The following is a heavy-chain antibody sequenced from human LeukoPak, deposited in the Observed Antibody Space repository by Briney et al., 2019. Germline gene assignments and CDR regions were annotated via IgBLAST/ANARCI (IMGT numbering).Heavy chain of an antibody. J-gene: IGHJ4*02. D-gene: IGHD3-10*01. CDR3: ASKVMVRGVIINPQVDS. V-gene: IGHV4-34*01. CDR2: INHSGST. CDR1: VGSFSGYY. Sequence: PSETLSLTCAVYVGSFSGYYWSWIRQPPGKGLEWRGEINHSGSTNYNPSLKSRVTISVDTSKNQFSLKLSSVTAADTAVYYCASKVMVRGVIINPQVDSWGQGTLVTVSS.